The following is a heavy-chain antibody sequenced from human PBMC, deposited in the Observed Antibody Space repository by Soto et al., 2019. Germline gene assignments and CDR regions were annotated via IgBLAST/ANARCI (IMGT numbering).Heavy chain of an antibody. CDR3: ARDGDSSSSKWDWFHP. Sequence: QVQLVQSGAEVKKPGASVKVSCKASGYTFTSYGISWVRQAPGQGLEWMGWISAYNGNTNYAQKLQGRVTMTTDTSTSTGYMEVRSLRSDDTGVYYCARDGDSSSSKWDWFHPWGQGNLVTVSS. D-gene: IGHD6-6*01. J-gene: IGHJ5*02. CDR2: ISAYNGNT. CDR1: GYTFTSYG. V-gene: IGHV1-18*01.